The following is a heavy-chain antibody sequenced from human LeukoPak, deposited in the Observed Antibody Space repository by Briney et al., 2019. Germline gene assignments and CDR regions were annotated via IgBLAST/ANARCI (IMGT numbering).Heavy chain of an antibody. Sequence: GGSLRLSCAASGFTPSTYAIHCVRQAPGEGLEYVSCIKTNGGGTYYANSVKGRFTISRDNSKNTMYLQMGSLRTEDMAVHYCARGRDALSYLCLCYYGMDVWGQGTTVTVSS. D-gene: IGHD2/OR15-2a*01. V-gene: IGHV3-64*01. J-gene: IGHJ6*02. CDR2: IKTNGGGT. CDR3: ARGRDALSYLCLCYYGMDV. CDR1: GFTPSTYA.